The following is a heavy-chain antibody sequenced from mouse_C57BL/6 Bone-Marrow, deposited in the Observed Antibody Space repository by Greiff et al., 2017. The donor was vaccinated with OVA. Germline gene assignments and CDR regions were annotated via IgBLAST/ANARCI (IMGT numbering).Heavy chain of an antibody. CDR3: ARSYDGYYLYYAMDY. CDR1: GYSFTGYF. CDR2: INPYNGDT. V-gene: IGHV1-20*01. Sequence: DVQLQESGPELVKPGDSVKISCKASGYSFTGYFMNWVMQSHGKSLEWIGRINPYNGDTFYNQKFKGKATLTVDKSSSTAHMELRSLTSEDSAVYYCARSYDGYYLYYAMDYWGQGTSVTVSS. J-gene: IGHJ4*01. D-gene: IGHD2-3*01.